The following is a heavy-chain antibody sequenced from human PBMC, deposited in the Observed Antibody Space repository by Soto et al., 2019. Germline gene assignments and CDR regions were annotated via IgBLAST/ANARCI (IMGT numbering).Heavy chain of an antibody. CDR3: GRGHLSDKVDS. V-gene: IGHV4-30-4*01. CDR1: GGSIDTDNYC. CDR2: TYDGGRT. D-gene: IGHD2-15*01. Sequence: QVQLQESGPGLLKPSQTLSLACTVSGGSIDTDNYCWSWIRQAPGKGLEWIGHTYDGGRTYSNPSVKSGVTISVDMSKNHLSLKLNSVTAADTAVYYCGRGHLSDKVDSWGQGILVTVSS. J-gene: IGHJ4*02.